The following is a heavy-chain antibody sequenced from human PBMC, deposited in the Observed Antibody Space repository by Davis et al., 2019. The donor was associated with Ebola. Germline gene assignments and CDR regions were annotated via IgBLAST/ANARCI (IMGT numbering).Heavy chain of an antibody. CDR3: ARQTRSYYDILTGWAGAFDI. D-gene: IGHD3-9*01. Sequence: AASVKVSCKASGYTFTSHAMHWVRQAPGQRLEWMGWINAGNGNTKYSQKFQGRVTITADKSTSTAYMELSSLRSEDTAVYYCARQTRSYYDILTGWAGAFDIWGQGTMVTVSS. CDR1: GYTFTSHA. V-gene: IGHV1-3*01. CDR2: INAGNGNT. J-gene: IGHJ3*02.